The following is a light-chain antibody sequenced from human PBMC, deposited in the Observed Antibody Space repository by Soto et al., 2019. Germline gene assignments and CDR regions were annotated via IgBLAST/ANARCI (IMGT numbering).Light chain of an antibody. V-gene: IGKV3-11*01. CDR2: DTY. CDR3: QQRSNWPPIT. J-gene: IGKJ5*01. CDR1: QSVSNF. Sequence: DIVLTQSPATLSLSPGERATLSCRASQSVSNFLAWYQQKPGQAPRLLIYDTYNRATGIPARFSGSGSGTDFTLTISSLEPEDFAVYYCQQRSNWPPITFGQGTRLEIK.